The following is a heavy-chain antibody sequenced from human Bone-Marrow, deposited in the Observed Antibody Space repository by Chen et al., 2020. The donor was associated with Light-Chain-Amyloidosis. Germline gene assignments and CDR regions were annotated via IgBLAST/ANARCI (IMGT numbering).Heavy chain of an antibody. D-gene: IGHD5-12*01. V-gene: IGHV5-51*01. Sequence: EVQLEQSGPEVKKPGESLKISCKGSGNTFPNYWIGWVPQMPGKGLEWMGVIYPDDSDARYSPSFEGQVTISADKSITTAYLQWRSLKASDTAMYYCARRRDGYNFDYWGQGTLVTVSS. CDR3: ARRRDGYNFDY. J-gene: IGHJ4*02. CDR2: IYPDDSDA. CDR1: GNTFPNYW.